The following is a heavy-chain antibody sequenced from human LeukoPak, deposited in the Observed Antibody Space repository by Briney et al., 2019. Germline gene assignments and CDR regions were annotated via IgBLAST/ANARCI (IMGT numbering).Heavy chain of an antibody. CDR2: INHSGST. D-gene: IGHD6-13*01. Sequence: SETLSLTCAVYGGSFSGYYWSWIRQPPGKGLEWIGEINHSGSTNYNPSLKSRVTISVDTSKNQFSLKLSSVTAADTAVYYCARGWNSSNWGYFDYWGQGTLVTVSS. J-gene: IGHJ4*02. V-gene: IGHV4-34*01. CDR1: GGSFSGYY. CDR3: ARGWNSSNWGYFDY.